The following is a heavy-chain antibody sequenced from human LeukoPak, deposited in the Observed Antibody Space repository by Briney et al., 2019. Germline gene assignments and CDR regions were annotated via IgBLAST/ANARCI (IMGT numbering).Heavy chain of an antibody. V-gene: IGHV1-69*05. Sequence: SVKVSCKASGGTFSSYAISWVRQAPGQGLEWMGGIIPIFGTANYAQKSQGRVTITTDESTSTAYMELSSLRSEDTAVYYCARGRRRDGYNLVYWGQGTLVTVSS. CDR1: GGTFSSYA. CDR2: IIPIFGTA. D-gene: IGHD5-24*01. J-gene: IGHJ4*02. CDR3: ARGRRRDGYNLVY.